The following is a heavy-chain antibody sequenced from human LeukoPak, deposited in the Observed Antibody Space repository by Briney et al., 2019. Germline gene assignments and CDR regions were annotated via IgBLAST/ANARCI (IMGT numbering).Heavy chain of an antibody. CDR1: GYTFSSFW. CDR2: INSDGSIT. V-gene: IGHV3-74*01. D-gene: IGHD1-26*01. J-gene: IGHJ4*02. CDR3: VRGVGTTSNDY. Sequence: GGSLRLSCAASGYTFSSFWMHWVRQVPGKGLVWLSRINSDGSITTYVDSVKGRFTISRDNAKNTLYLQMNSLRAEDTAMYYCVRGVGTTSNDYWGQGTLVTVSS.